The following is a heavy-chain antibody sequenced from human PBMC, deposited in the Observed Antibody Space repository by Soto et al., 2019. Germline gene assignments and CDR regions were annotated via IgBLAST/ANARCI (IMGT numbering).Heavy chain of an antibody. D-gene: IGHD2-2*01. V-gene: IGHV1-3*01. Sequence: GASVKVSCKVSGYTFTSYAMHWVRQAPGQRLEWMGWINAGNGNTKYSQKFQGRVTITRDTSASTAYMELSSLRSEDTAVYYCARGYCSSTSCLGPAGYYGMDVWGQGTAVTVSS. J-gene: IGHJ6*02. CDR2: INAGNGNT. CDR3: ARGYCSSTSCLGPAGYYGMDV. CDR1: GYTFTSYA.